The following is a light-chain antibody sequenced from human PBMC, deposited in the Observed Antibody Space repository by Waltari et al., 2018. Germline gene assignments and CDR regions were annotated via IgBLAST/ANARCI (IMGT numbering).Light chain of an antibody. CDR2: EVT. V-gene: IGLV2-23*02. CDR3: CSYAGTDSWV. CDR1: SDDVGGYNL. J-gene: IGLJ3*02. Sequence: QSALTQPASMSGSPGHSVTISCTGTSDDVGGYNLVPWYQQHPGKAPKLIIFEVTKRPSGVSNRFSGSRSGKTASLTLSGLQPEDEAAYYCCSYAGTDSWVFGGGTKVTVL.